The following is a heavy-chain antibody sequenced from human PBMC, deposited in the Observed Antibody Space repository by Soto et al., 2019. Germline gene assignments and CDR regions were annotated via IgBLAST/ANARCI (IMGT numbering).Heavy chain of an antibody. CDR1: GGSISSYY. CDR2: IYYSGST. D-gene: IGHD2-8*01. Sequence: SETLSLTCTVSGGSISSYYWSWIRQPPGKGLEWIGYIYYSGSTNYNPSLKSRVTISVDTSKNQFSLKLSSVTAADTAVYYCARGGYCTNGVCYTNPSIPNALDYWGQGTLVTVSS. CDR3: ARGGYCTNGVCYTNPSIPNALDY. V-gene: IGHV4-59*01. J-gene: IGHJ4*02.